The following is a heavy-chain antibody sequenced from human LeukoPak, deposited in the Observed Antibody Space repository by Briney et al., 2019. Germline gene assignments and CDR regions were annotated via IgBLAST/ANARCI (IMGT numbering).Heavy chain of an antibody. J-gene: IGHJ4*02. CDR3: ARAFRYGSGSHPYSL. CDR1: GFSVSNNY. V-gene: IGHV3-66*01. CDR2: IYDGGGT. D-gene: IGHD3-10*01. Sequence: GGSLRLSCAASGFSVSNNYMSWVRQAPGKGVEWVSGIYDGGGTYYADSVKGRFTISRDNFKNTVYLQVYSLRAEDTAMYYCARAFRYGSGSHPYSLWGQGTVVTVSS.